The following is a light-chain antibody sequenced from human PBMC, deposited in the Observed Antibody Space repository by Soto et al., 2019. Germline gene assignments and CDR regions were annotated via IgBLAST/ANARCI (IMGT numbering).Light chain of an antibody. Sequence: DIQMTQSPSTLPASVGDRVTITCRASQYISTWLAWYQQKPGKAPKLLISKASSLESGVPSRFSGSGSGTEFTLTISSLQPDDFATYYCQQYNSYSTFGQGTKVEVK. CDR3: QQYNSYST. CDR2: KAS. V-gene: IGKV1-5*03. J-gene: IGKJ1*01. CDR1: QYISTW.